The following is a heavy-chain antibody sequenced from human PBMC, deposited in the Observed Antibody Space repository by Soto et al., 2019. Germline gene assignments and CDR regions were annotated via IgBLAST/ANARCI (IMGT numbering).Heavy chain of an antibody. V-gene: IGHV4-59*01. CDR3: ARAPGYYYMDV. J-gene: IGHJ6*03. CDR2: NHYSGGT. CDR1: GASISNYY. Sequence: QVQLQESGPGLVKPSETLSLTCAVSGASISNYYWSWIRQPPGRGLEWIGYNHYSGGTNYNPSLKSRGTISVDTCNNQFLLNLSSVTAADTAVYSCARAPGYYYMDVWGKGTTVTVSS. D-gene: IGHD2-2*01.